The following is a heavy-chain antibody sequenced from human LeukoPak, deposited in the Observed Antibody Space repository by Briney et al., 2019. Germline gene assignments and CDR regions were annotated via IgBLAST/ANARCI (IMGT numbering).Heavy chain of an antibody. CDR1: GYTFTGYY. V-gene: IGHV1-2*02. J-gene: IGHJ5*02. D-gene: IGHD3-3*01. Sequence: ASVKVSCKASGYTFTGYYMHWVRQAPGQGLEWMGWINPNSGGTNYAQKFQGRVTMTRDTSISTAYMELSRLRSDDTAVYYCARANYDSWSGSNWFDPWGQGTLVTVSS. CDR3: ARANYDSWSGSNWFDP. CDR2: INPNSGGT.